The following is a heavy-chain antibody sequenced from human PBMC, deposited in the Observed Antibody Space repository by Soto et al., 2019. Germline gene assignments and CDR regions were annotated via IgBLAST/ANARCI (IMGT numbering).Heavy chain of an antibody. CDR1: GYTFTSYA. D-gene: IGHD3-3*01. Sequence: ASVKVSCKASGYTFTSYAMHWVRQAPGQRLEWMGWINAGNGNTKYSQKFQGRVTITRDTSASTAYMELSSLRSEDTAVYYCARAPLYYDFWSGYYLPVGPFDYWGQGTLVTVSS. V-gene: IGHV1-3*01. J-gene: IGHJ4*02. CDR3: ARAPLYYDFWSGYYLPVGPFDY. CDR2: INAGNGNT.